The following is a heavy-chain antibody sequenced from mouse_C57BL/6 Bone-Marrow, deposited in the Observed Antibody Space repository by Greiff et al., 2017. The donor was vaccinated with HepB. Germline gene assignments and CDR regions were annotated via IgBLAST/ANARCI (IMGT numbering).Heavy chain of an antibody. J-gene: IGHJ3*01. D-gene: IGHD1-1*01. Sequence: QVQLQQSGAELVMPGASVKLSCKASGYTFTSYWMHWVKQRPGQGLEWIGEIDPSDSYTNYNQKFKGKSTLTVDKSSSTAYIQLSSLTSEDSAVYYCARRGSSYVAWFAYWGQGTLVTVSA. CDR1: GYTFTSYW. CDR2: IDPSDSYT. V-gene: IGHV1-69*01. CDR3: ARRGSSYVAWFAY.